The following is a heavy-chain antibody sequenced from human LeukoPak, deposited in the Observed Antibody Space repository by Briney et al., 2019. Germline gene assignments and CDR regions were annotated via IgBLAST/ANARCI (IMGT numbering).Heavy chain of an antibody. D-gene: IGHD3-22*01. CDR1: GFTFSSYE. CDR2: ISSSGSTI. Sequence: PGGSLRLSCAASGFTFSSYEMNWVRQAPRKGLEWVSYISSSGSTIYYADSVKGRFTISRDNAKNSLYLQMNSLRAEDTAVYYCARFYYDSSGYYGDAFDIWGQGTMVTVSS. J-gene: IGHJ3*02. V-gene: IGHV3-48*03. CDR3: ARFYYDSSGYYGDAFDI.